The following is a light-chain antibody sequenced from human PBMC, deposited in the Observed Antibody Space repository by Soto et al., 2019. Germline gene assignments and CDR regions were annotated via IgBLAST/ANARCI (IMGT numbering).Light chain of an antibody. CDR1: QSVDSTF. CDR2: GAS. J-gene: IGKJ1*01. CDR3: QQYMSSVT. V-gene: IGKV3-20*01. Sequence: EIVLTQSQGSLSLSPGQRATLSCGASQSVDSTFFAWYQKKPGQAPRLLIRGASKRATGIPDRFSGSGSGTDFTLIISRLEPEDFAVYYCQQYMSSVTFGQGTKVEIK.